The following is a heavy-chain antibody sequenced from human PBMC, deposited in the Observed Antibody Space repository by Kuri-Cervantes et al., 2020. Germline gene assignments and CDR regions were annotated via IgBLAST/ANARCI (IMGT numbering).Heavy chain of an antibody. Sequence: ASVKVSCKASGYTFSDYAIHWVRQAPGQRLEWMAWINAGNGETKSSQKFQGRVIITTDTSASTAYMELSSLRSEDTAMYYCARDGWVTMFHFDNWGPGTLVTVSS. CDR1: GYTFSDYA. CDR3: ARDGWVTMFHFDN. CDR2: INAGNGET. J-gene: IGHJ4*02. V-gene: IGHV1-3*01. D-gene: IGHD3-10*02.